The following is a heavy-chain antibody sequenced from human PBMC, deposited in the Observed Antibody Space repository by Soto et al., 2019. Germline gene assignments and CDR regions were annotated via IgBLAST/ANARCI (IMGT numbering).Heavy chain of an antibody. CDR2: IYYSGST. Sequence: PSETLSLTCTVSGGSISSSSYYWGWIRHPPGKGLEWIGSIYYSGSTYYNPSLKSRVTISVDTSKNQFSLKLSSVTAADTAVYYCARQKNDFWSGYSFHLDYWGQGTLVTVSS. V-gene: IGHV4-39*01. CDR3: ARQKNDFWSGYSFHLDY. CDR1: GGSISSSSYY. D-gene: IGHD3-3*01. J-gene: IGHJ4*02.